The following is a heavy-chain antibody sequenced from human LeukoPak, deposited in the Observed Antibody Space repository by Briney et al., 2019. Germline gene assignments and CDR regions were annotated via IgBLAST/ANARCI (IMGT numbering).Heavy chain of an antibody. CDR3: ARDGLVAGKYDY. Sequence: GGSLRLSCAASGFTFSNSLNWVRQAPGKGLEWVSSISGSSSYIYYADSVKGRFTISRDNAKNSLYLQMNNLRAEDTAVYYCARDGLVAGKYDYWGQGTLVTVSS. D-gene: IGHD6-19*01. CDR1: GFTFSNS. V-gene: IGHV3-21*01. J-gene: IGHJ4*02. CDR2: ISGSSSYI.